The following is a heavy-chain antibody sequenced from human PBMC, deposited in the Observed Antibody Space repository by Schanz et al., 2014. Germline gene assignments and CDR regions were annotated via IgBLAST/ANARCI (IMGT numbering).Heavy chain of an antibody. J-gene: IGHJ6*02. Sequence: EVQLEESGGGLVKPGGSLKLSCAASRLNFNNAWMHWVRQAPGKGLEWVGRIRSKADTYATTYAAPLKGRITISRDDSKNTAYLQMNSLRAEDTAVYYCAKGSMAARPLLPTDYYFYGTDIWGQGTTVTVSS. D-gene: IGHD6-6*01. V-gene: IGHV3-73*01. CDR2: IRSKADTYAT. CDR1: RLNFNNAW. CDR3: AKGSMAARPLLPTDYYFYGTDI.